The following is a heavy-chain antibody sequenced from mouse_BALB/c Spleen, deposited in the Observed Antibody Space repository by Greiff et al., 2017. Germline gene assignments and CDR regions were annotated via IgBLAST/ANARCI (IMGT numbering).Heavy chain of an antibody. CDR2: INPSNGGT. CDR3: TRSYRYDVAMDD. D-gene: IGHD2-14*01. J-gene: IGHJ4*01. Sequence: QVQLQQSGAELVKPGASVKLSCKASGYTFTSYYMYWVKQRPGQGLEWIGEINPSNGGTNFNEKFKSKATLTVDKSSSTAYMQLSSLTSEDSAVYYCTRSYRYDVAMDDWGQGTSVTVSS. CDR1: GYTFTSYY. V-gene: IGHV1S81*02.